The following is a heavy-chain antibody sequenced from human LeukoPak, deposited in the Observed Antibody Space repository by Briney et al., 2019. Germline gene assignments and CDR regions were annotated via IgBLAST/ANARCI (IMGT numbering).Heavy chain of an antibody. CDR2: YRCRGGST. V-gene: IGHV3-23*01. J-gene: IGHJ3*02. CDR3: AKVLSVDSRKGGGAFEI. CDR1: GFTFSCYA. Sequence: PGGSLRLSCAASGFTFSCYAMSRVRQAPGKGLERVSAYRCRGGSTYHADYVKGRFTISRDNSKNALYLQMSSRRAEDTAVYCCAKVLSVDSRKGGGAFEIGGQGTMVTVSS. D-gene: IGHD3-22*01.